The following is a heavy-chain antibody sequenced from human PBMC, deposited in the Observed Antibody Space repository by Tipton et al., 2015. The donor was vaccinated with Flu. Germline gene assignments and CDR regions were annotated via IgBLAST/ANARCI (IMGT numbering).Heavy chain of an antibody. D-gene: IGHD4/OR15-4a*01. Sequence: QSGPEVKKPGASLKVSCKASGYTFTGYYMHWVLQAPGQGLEWMGWRNPNSGGTNHAQKFQGRVTMTRDTPISTAYMELSRLRSDDTAVYYCARVRVRPDPYYDGMDVWGQGTTVTVSS. CDR2: RNPNSGGT. CDR3: ARVRVRPDPYYDGMDV. J-gene: IGHJ6*02. CDR1: GYTFTGYY. V-gene: IGHV1-2*02.